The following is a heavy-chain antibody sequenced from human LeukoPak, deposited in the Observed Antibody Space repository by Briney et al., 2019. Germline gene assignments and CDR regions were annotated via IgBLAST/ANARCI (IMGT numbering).Heavy chain of an antibody. CDR1: GFTFSSYS. V-gene: IGHV3-48*01. CDR3: ARSRGIAARSDY. J-gene: IGHJ4*02. CDR2: ISSSSTI. Sequence: PGGSLRLSCAASGFTFSSYSMNWVRQAPGKGLEWVSYISSSSTIYYADSVKGRFTISRDNAKNSLYLQMNSLRAEDTAVYYCARSRGIAARSDYWGQGILVTVSS. D-gene: IGHD6-6*01.